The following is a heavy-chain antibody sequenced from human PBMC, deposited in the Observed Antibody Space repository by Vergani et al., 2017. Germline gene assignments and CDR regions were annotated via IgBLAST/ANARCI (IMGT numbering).Heavy chain of an antibody. V-gene: IGHV5-51*01. Sequence: EVQLVQSGAEVKKPGESLKISCKGSGYSFTSYWIGWVRQMPGKGLGWVGIIYPGDSDTRYSPSFQGQVTISADKSIRPAYLQWSSLMASDTAMYYCAGRGYGGYDPLDYWGQGTLVTVSS. CDR3: AGRGYGGYDPLDY. D-gene: IGHD5-12*01. CDR1: GYSFTSYW. CDR2: IYPGDSDT. J-gene: IGHJ4*02.